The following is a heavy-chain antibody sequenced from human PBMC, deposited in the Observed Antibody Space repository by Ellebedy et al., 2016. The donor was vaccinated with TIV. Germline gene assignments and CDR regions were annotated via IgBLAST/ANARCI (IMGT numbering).Heavy chain of an antibody. CDR1: GGSISSYY. Sequence: MPGGSLRLSCTVSGGSISSYYWSWIRQPPGKGLEWTGYIYYSGSTNYNPSLKSRVTIAVDTSKKQISLKLSSVTAADTAVYYCARSSGWDRFDYWGQGTLVTVSS. CDR3: ARSSGWDRFDY. CDR2: IYYSGST. V-gene: IGHV4-59*01. D-gene: IGHD6-19*01. J-gene: IGHJ4*02.